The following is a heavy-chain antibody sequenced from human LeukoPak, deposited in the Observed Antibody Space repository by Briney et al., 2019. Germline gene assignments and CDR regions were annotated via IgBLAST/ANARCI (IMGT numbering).Heavy chain of an antibody. V-gene: IGHV1-46*01. D-gene: IGHD1-14*01. Sequence: GSVTVSCKASGYTFTSYYMHWVRQAPGEGLEGMGVINPSGGSTSYAEKFQGRVTITAAESTSTAYMALSSLRSEDTAVYYCARSSGRSPNRDYMDVWGKGTTVTISS. CDR1: GYTFTSYY. J-gene: IGHJ6*03. CDR3: ARSSGRSPNRDYMDV. CDR2: INPSGGST.